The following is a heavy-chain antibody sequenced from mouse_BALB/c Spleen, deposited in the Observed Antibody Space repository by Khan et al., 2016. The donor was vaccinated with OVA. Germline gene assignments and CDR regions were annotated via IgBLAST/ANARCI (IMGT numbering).Heavy chain of an antibody. D-gene: IGHD2-4*01. V-gene: IGHV14-3*02. Sequence: VQLKQSGAELVKPGASVKLSCTASAFNIKDTYMHWVKQRPKQGLEWIGRIDPANGNTKYDPKFQGKATITADTSSNTAYLHLSSLTSEDIAVYYCARTTMILGFTYWGQGTLVTVSA. J-gene: IGHJ3*01. CDR3: ARTTMILGFTY. CDR2: IDPANGNT. CDR1: AFNIKDTY.